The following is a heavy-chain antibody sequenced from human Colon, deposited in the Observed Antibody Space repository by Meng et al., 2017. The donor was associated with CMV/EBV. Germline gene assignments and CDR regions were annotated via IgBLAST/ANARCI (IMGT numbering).Heavy chain of an antibody. D-gene: IGHD2-2*01. CDR2: TYSGGST. Sequence: GESLKISCAASGFTVSSNYMSWVRQAPGKGLEWVSVTYSGGSTYYADSVKGRFTISRDNSKNTLYLQMNSLRAEDTAVYYCATPAAAIDAFDIWGQGTMVTVSS. CDR3: ATPAAAIDAFDI. V-gene: IGHV3-66*02. J-gene: IGHJ3*02. CDR1: GFTVSSNY.